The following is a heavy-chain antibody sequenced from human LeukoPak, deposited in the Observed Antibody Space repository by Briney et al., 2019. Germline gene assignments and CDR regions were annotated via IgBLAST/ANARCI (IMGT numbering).Heavy chain of an antibody. CDR1: GDPISSYSNYK. CDR3: ARAGPQYDFWSGYYPNYYYYYMDV. CDR2: IYYHGST. D-gene: IGHD3-3*01. V-gene: IGHV4-61*05. J-gene: IGHJ6*03. Sequence: SETLSLTCTVSGDPISSYSNYKWSWTRQPPGKGLEWIGYIYYHGSTNYNPSLKSRVTISADTSKNQFSLKLSSVTAADTAVYYCARAGPQYDFWSGYYPNYYYYYMDVWGKGTTVTVSS.